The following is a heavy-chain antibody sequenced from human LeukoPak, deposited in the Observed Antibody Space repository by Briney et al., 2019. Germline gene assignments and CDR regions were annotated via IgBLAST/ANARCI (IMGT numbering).Heavy chain of an antibody. CDR2: ISYDESFK. J-gene: IGHJ5*02. V-gene: IGHV3-30*18. CDR1: GFTFSSYG. Sequence: GGSLRLSCAASGFTFSSYGMHWVRQAPGKGLEWVAVISYDESFKYYSDSVKGRFTISRDNSKNTVYLQMNSLRAEDTAVYYCAKNPYQLLTGWFDPWGQGTLVTVSS. CDR3: AKNPYQLLTGWFDP. D-gene: IGHD1-7*01.